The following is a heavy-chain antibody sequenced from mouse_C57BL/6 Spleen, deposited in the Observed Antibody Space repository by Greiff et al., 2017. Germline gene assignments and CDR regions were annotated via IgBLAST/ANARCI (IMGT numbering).Heavy chain of an antibody. D-gene: IGHD4-1*02. CDR3: ARGNWDVGDY. Sequence: EVQLQESGPGLVKPSQSLSLTCSVTGYSITSGYYWNWIRQVPGNKLEWMGYISYDGSNNYNPSLKNRISITRDTSKNQFFLKLNSVTTEDTATCCCARGNWDVGDYWGQGTTLTVSS. J-gene: IGHJ2*01. V-gene: IGHV3-6*01. CDR1: GYSITSGYY. CDR2: ISYDGSN.